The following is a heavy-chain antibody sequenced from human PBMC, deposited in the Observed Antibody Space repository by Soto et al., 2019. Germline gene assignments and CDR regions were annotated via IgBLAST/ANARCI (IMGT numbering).Heavy chain of an antibody. J-gene: IGHJ6*02. V-gene: IGHV1-18*01. CDR3: ARDSPGSSSCYDHYYYYYDIDV. D-gene: IGHD6-13*01. Sequence: PSVKVSCKASGYTFTSYGISWVRQAPGQGREWMGWISAYNGNTNYAQKLQGRVTMTTDTSTSTAYMELRSLRSDDTAVYYCARDSPGSSSCYDHYYYYYDIDVWGQGTTVTV. CDR2: ISAYNGNT. CDR1: GYTFTSYG.